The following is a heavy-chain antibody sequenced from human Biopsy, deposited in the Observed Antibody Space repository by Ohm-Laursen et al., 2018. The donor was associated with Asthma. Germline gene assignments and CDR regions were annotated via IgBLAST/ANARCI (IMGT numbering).Heavy chain of an antibody. CDR2: ISSSSCYI. D-gene: IGHD3-3*01. V-gene: IGHV3-21*01. Sequence: SLRLSCSASGFTFSSYSMNWVLQAPGKGLEWVSSISSSSCYIYYADSVKGRFTISRDNAKNSLYLQMNSLRAEDTAVYYCARVDTIFGVVIPIYYYYGMDVWGQGTTVTVSS. J-gene: IGHJ6*02. CDR1: GFTFSSYS. CDR3: ARVDTIFGVVIPIYYYYGMDV.